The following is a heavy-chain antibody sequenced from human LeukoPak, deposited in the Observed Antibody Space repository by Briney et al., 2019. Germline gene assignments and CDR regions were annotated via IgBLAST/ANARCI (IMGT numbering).Heavy chain of an antibody. D-gene: IGHD3-10*01. CDR3: AKFGWFGELGPTNDY. J-gene: IGHJ4*02. CDR1: GYTFTGYY. Sequence: GASVKVSCKASGYTFTGYYMHWVRQAPGQGLEWMGWINPNSGGTNYAQKFQGRVTMTRDTSISTAYMELSRLRSDDTAVYYCAKFGWFGELGPTNDYWGQGTLVTVSS. V-gene: IGHV1-2*02. CDR2: INPNSGGT.